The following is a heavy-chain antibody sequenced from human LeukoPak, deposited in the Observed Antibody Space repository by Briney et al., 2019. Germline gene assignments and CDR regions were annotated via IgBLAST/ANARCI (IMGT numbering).Heavy chain of an antibody. V-gene: IGHV4-59*08. Sequence: PETLFLTCAVSGGSLSRYYWSWVRQPPGKGLEWVGYIFYSGSTKHNPYLKSRVTISVDTSKTQTSLKLNSMTAADTAVYYCARARYSPWLFDYWGQGTLVTVSS. D-gene: IGHD3-22*01. CDR2: IFYSGST. J-gene: IGHJ4*02. CDR1: GGSLSRYY. CDR3: ARARYSPWLFDY.